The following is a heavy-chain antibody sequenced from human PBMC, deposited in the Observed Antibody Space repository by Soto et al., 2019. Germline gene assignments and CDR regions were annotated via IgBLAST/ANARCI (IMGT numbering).Heavy chain of an antibody. Sequence: SETLSLTCTVSGGSISSYYWSWIRQPPGKGLEWIGYFYYSGSTNYNPSLKSRVTISVDTSENQFSLKLSSVTAADTAVYYCARGGWKLFDYWGQGTLVTVSS. D-gene: IGHD6-19*01. CDR3: ARGGWKLFDY. CDR1: GGSISSYY. V-gene: IGHV4-59*01. J-gene: IGHJ4*02. CDR2: FYYSGST.